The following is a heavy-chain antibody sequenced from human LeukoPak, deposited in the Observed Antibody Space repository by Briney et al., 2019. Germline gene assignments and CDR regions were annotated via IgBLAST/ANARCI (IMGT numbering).Heavy chain of an antibody. D-gene: IGHD6-6*01. V-gene: IGHV1-18*01. CDR2: ISSYDGLT. CDR3: ARDGYSSSSSN. CDR1: GYTFTSYG. Sequence: ASVKVSCTASGYTFTSYGISWVRQAPGQGLEWMAWISSYDGLTDHAQKFQGRVTMTTDTSTTTAYMELRSLRSDDTAVYYCARDGYSSSSSNWGQGTLVTVSS. J-gene: IGHJ4*02.